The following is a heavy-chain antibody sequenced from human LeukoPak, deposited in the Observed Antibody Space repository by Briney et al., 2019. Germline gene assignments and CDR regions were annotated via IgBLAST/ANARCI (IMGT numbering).Heavy chain of an antibody. Sequence: GGSLRLSCAASGFVFSSYGIHWVRQAPGKGVEWVAFIRFDGSTTYYAESVKGRFTVSRDNSKFTAYLQVNSLRAEDTAVYYCSKESNYDSSGYFNWGQGTLVTVS. CDR1: GFVFSSYG. D-gene: IGHD3-22*01. CDR3: SKESNYDSSGYFN. J-gene: IGHJ4*02. V-gene: IGHV3-30*02. CDR2: IRFDGSTT.